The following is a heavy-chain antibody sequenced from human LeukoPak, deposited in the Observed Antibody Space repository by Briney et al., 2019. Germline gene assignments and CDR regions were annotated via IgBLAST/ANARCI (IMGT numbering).Heavy chain of an antibody. CDR3: ARDHRWELYFDY. CDR1: GFTFSSYW. CDR2: INSDGSSA. J-gene: IGHJ4*02. D-gene: IGHD1-26*01. Sequence: GGSLRLSCAASGFTFSSYWMHWVRQAPGKGLVWVSRINSDGSSASYADSVKGRFTISRDNAKNTLYLQMNSLRAEDTAVYYCARDHRWELYFDYWGQGTLVTVSS. V-gene: IGHV3-74*01.